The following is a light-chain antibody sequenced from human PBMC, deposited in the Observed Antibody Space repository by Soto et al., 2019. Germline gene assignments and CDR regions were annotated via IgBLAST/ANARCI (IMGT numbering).Light chain of an antibody. CDR1: QSVSSSY. J-gene: IGKJ4*01. V-gene: IGKV3-20*01. CDR2: GAS. CDR3: QQYGSSPLT. Sequence: EIVMTQSPATLFVSPGERATLSCRASQSVSSSYLAWYQQKPGQAPRLLIYGASSRATGIPDRFSGSGSGTDFTLTISRLEPEDFAVYYCQQYGSSPLTFGGGTKVEIK.